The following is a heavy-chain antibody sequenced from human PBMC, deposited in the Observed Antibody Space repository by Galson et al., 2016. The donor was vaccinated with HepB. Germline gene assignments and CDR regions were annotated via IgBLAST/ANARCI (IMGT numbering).Heavy chain of an antibody. J-gene: IGHJ4*02. CDR2: ISGDDRNT. CDR3: AAWLQFPFNY. Sequence: SLRLSCAASRFTFSTYPMSWVRQAPGKGLEWVSTISGDDRNTHYADSVKGRFTISRDNSKNTLYLQMISLRAEDTAVNYCAAWLQFPFNYWGQGTLVTVSS. V-gene: IGHV3-23*01. CDR1: RFTFSTYP. D-gene: IGHD5-24*01.